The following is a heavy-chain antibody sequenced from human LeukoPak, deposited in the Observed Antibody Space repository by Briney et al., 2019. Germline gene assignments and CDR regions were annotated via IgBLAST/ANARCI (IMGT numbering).Heavy chain of an antibody. D-gene: IGHD3-16*01. CDR3: AKGGIIITFGAVKSNWFDP. V-gene: IGHV3-23*01. CDR1: GFTFSSYA. CDR2: LSGSGGST. J-gene: IGHJ5*02. Sequence: GRSLRLSCAASGFTFSSYAMSWVRQAPGRGLEWVSALSGSGGSTYYADSVKGRFTISRDNSKNTLYLQMNSLRAEDTAIYYCAKGGIIITFGAVKSNWFDPWGQGTLVTVSS.